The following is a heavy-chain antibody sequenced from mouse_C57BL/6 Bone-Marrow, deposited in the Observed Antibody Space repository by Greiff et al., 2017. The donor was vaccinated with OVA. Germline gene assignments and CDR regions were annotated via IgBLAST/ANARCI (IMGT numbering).Heavy chain of an antibody. CDR2: IYPGDGDT. V-gene: IGHV1-82*01. CDR1: GYAFSSSW. D-gene: IGHD2-4*01. Sequence: QVQLQQSGPELVKPGASVKISCKASGYAFSSSWMNWVKQRPGKGLEWIGRIYPGDGDTNYNGKFKGKATLTADKSSSTAYMQLSSLTAEDSAVYFCARSDYHYGRNFDYWGQGTTLTVSS. J-gene: IGHJ2*01. CDR3: ARSDYHYGRNFDY.